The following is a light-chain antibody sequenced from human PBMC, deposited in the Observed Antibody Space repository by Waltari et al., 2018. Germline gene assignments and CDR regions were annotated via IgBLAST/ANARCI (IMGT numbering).Light chain of an antibody. CDR1: QNIDIC. J-gene: IGKJ3*01. V-gene: IGKV1-39*01. Sequence: DIKMTQSTSSMSAAVGDRSTITCRASQNIDICLNWYQERPGKAPKFLIYDAYSLESGVPSSFSGSGSAAAFSLTIISLQPEDFSTYYCQQRCNSPFTFGPGTRVDVK. CDR3: QQRCNSPFT. CDR2: DAY.